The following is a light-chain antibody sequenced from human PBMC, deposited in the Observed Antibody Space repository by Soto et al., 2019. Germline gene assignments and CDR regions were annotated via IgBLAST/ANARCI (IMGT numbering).Light chain of an antibody. V-gene: IGKV3D-15*01. CDR3: QQYNSWPLT. CDR1: QSVSSN. Sequence: EIVMTQSPATLSVSPGERATLSCRASQSVSSNLAWYQQKPGQAPRVLIYDISTRATGIPTRFSGSGSGTEFTRTISSLQSEDFAVYYCQQYNSWPLTFGGGTKVEIK. CDR2: DIS. J-gene: IGKJ4*01.